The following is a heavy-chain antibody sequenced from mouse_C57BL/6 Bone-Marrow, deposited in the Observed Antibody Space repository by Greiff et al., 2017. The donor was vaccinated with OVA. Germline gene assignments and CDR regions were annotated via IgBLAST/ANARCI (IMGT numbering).Heavy chain of an antibody. V-gene: IGHV3-8*01. J-gene: IGHJ4*01. CDR3: ARFWGYAMDY. CDR2: ISYSGST. CDR1: GYSITSDY. D-gene: IGHD4-1*01. Sequence: EVKLLESGPGLAKPSQTLSLPCSVTGYSITSDYWNWIRKFPGKKLEYMGYISYSGSTYYNPSLKCRISITRDTSKIQYYLQLNSDTTENKATYYCARFWGYAMDYWGQGTSVTVSS.